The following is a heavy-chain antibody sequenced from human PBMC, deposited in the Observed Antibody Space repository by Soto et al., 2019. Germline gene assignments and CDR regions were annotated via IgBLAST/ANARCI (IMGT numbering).Heavy chain of an antibody. CDR3: ATDSTLYYYYCMDV. V-gene: IGHV3-9*01. Sequence: EVQLVESGGGLVQPGRSLRLSCAASGFSFDDYAMHWFRQAPGKGLECVSGITWNGGSIGYADPVKGRFTISRDNAKNSLYLQMNSLRAEDTALYSCATDSTLYYYYCMDVWGKGTTVTVSS. CDR2: ITWNGGSI. J-gene: IGHJ6*03. D-gene: IGHD2-15*01. CDR1: GFSFDDYA.